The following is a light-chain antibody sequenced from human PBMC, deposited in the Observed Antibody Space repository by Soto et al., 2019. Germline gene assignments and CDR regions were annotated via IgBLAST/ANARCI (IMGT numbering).Light chain of an antibody. CDR2: DAS. J-gene: IGKJ5*01. V-gene: IGKV3-11*01. Sequence: EVVLTQSPATLSLSPGERATLSCRASQGVSNYLAWYQLKPGQAPRLLIYDASNRATGIPGRFSGSGSGTDFTLTISSLEPEDFAVYYCQQRSNWPITFGQGTRLEIK. CDR1: QGVSNY. CDR3: QQRSNWPIT.